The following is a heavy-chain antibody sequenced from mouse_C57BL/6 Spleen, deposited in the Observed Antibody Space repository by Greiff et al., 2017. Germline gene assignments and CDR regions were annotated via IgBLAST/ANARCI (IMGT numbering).Heavy chain of an antibody. J-gene: IGHJ1*03. CDR1: GYTFTSYW. V-gene: IGHV1-53*01. CDR2: INPSNGGT. CDR3: ARSRGYYGYFDV. Sequence: VQLQESGTELVKPGASVKLSCRASGYTFTSYWMHWVKQRPGQGLEWIGNINPSNGGTNYNEKFKSKATLTVDKSSSTAYMQLSSLTSEDSAVYYCARSRGYYGYFDVWGTGTTVTVSS. D-gene: IGHD2-2*01.